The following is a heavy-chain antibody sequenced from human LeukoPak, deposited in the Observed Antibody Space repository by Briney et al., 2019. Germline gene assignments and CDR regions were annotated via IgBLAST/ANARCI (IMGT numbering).Heavy chain of an antibody. CDR1: GFTFSDYD. D-gene: IGHD1-1*01. CDR3: ARVAKERVGGVYYFDY. J-gene: IGHJ4*02. Sequence: PGGSLRLSCAASGFTFSDYDMHWVRHAPGKGLEWVSAIGIAGDTYYTGSVKGRFTISRENAKNSLYLQMNSLTAGDTAVYYCARVAKERVGGVYYFDYWGQGTLVTVPS. V-gene: IGHV3-13*01. CDR2: IGIAGDT.